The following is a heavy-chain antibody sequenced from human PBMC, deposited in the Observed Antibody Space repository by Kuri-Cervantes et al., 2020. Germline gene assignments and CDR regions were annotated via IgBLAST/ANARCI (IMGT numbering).Heavy chain of an antibody. J-gene: IGHJ5*02. Sequence: ASVKVSCKASGYTFTGYYMHWVRQAPGQGLEWMGWINPNSGGTNYAQKFQGWVTMTRDTSISTAYMELSSLRSEDTAVYYCARGAGYSSSWYENWFDPWGQGTLVTVSS. V-gene: IGHV1-2*04. CDR1: GYTFTGYY. CDR3: ARGAGYSSSWYENWFDP. CDR2: INPNSGGT. D-gene: IGHD6-13*01.